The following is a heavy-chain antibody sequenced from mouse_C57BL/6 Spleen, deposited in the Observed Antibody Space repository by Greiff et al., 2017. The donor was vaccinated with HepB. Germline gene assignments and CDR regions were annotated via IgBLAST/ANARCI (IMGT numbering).Heavy chain of an antibody. Sequence: EVKLVESGGGLVQSGRSLRLSCATSGFTFSDFYMEWVRQAPGKGLEWIAASRNKANDYTTEYSASVKGRFIVSRDTSQSILYLQMNALGAEDTAIDYCARDARGDYWGQGTSVTVSS. V-gene: IGHV7-1*01. J-gene: IGHJ4*01. CDR3: ARDARGDY. CDR1: GFTFSDFY. CDR2: SRNKANDYTT.